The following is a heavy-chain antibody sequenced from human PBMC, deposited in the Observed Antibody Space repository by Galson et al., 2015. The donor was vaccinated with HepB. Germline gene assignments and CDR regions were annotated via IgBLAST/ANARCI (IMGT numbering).Heavy chain of an antibody. J-gene: IGHJ6*02. CDR3: ARESCSGGSCYYGMDV. D-gene: IGHD2-15*01. V-gene: IGHV1-2*04. CDR2: INPNSGGT. CDR1: GYTFTGYY. Sequence: QSGAEVKKPGASVKVSCKASGYTFTGYYMHWVRQAPGQGLEWMGWINPNSGGTNYAQKFQGWVTMTRDTSISTAYMELSRLRSDDTAVYYCARESCSGGSCYYGMDVWGQGTTVTVSS.